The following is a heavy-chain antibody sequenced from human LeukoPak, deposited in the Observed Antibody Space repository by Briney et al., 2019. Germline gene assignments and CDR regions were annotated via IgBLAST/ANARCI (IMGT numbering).Heavy chain of an antibody. CDR2: ITSSGTYI. CDR3: ARGGDTMVRGVMGGY. Sequence: GGSLRLSCATSGFTFNNYNMNWVRQAPGRALEWVSSITSSGTYIFYADSVKGRFTISRDNSKNTLYLQMNSLRAEDTAVYYCARGGDTMVRGVMGGYWGQGTLVTVSS. D-gene: IGHD3-10*01. CDR1: GFTFNNYN. V-gene: IGHV3-21*01. J-gene: IGHJ4*02.